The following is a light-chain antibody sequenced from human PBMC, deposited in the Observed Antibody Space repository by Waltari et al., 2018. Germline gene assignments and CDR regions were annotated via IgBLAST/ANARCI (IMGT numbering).Light chain of an antibody. CDR2: DVS. CDR1: SSDVGAYDY. J-gene: IGLJ3*02. CDR3: SSYSSSSTLAVV. V-gene: IGLV2-14*03. Sequence: QSALTQPASVSGSPGQSITISCTGTSSDVGAYDYVSWYQQHPGKPPKLIIYDVSDRPSGVSDRFSGSKSVNTASLTISGLQAEDEGYYYCSSYSSSSTLAVVFGGGTKLTVL.